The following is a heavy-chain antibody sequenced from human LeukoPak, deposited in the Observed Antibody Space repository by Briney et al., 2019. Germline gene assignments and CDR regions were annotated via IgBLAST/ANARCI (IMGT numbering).Heavy chain of an antibody. CDR3: AKDLSSRDYYYYMDV. J-gene: IGHJ6*03. V-gene: IGHV3-30*02. CDR2: IRYDGSNK. Sequence: GGSLRLSCAASVFTFSSYGMHWVRQAPGKGLEGVSFIRYDGSNKYYADSVKGRFTISRDNSKNTLYLQMNSLRAEDTAVYYCAKDLSSRDYYYYMDVWGKGTTVTVSS. CDR1: VFTFSSYG. D-gene: IGHD6-13*01.